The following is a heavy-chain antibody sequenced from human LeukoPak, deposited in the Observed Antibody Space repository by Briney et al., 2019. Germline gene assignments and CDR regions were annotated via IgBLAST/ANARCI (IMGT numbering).Heavy chain of an antibody. D-gene: IGHD6-6*01. CDR3: ARGKGGDSSSYYYFDY. Sequence: SETLSLTCTVSGGSISSYYWSWIRQPAGKGLEWIGRIYTSGSTNYNPSLKSRVTISVDTSKNQFSLKLSSVTAADTAVYYCARGKGGDSSSYYYFDYWGQGTLVTVSS. CDR1: GGSISSYY. V-gene: IGHV4-4*07. J-gene: IGHJ4*02. CDR2: IYTSGST.